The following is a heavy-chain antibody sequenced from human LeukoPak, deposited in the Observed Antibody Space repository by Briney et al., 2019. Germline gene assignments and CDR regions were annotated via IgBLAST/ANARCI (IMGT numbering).Heavy chain of an antibody. Sequence: PGGSLRLSCAASGFTVSSNYMSWVRQAPGKGLEWVSVIYSGGSTYYADSVKGRFTISRDNSKNTLYLQMNSLRAEDTAVYYCARGLYSNTYYFDYRGQGTLVTVSS. CDR2: IYSGGST. CDR3: ARGLYSNTYYFDY. J-gene: IGHJ4*02. D-gene: IGHD4-11*01. V-gene: IGHV3-53*01. CDR1: GFTVSSNY.